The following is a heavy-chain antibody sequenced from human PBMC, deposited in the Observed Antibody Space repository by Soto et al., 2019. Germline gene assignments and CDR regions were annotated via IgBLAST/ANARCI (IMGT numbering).Heavy chain of an antibody. CDR1: GFTFSSYS. CDR3: AREGRCTNGVCPRYYYYGMDV. D-gene: IGHD2-8*01. Sequence: GGSLRLSCAASGFTFSSYSMNWVRQAPGKGLEWVSYISSSSSTIYYADSVKGRFTISRDNAKNSLYLQMNSLRDEDTAVYYCAREGRCTNGVCPRYYYYGMDVWGQGTTVTVSS. CDR2: ISSSSSTI. J-gene: IGHJ6*02. V-gene: IGHV3-48*02.